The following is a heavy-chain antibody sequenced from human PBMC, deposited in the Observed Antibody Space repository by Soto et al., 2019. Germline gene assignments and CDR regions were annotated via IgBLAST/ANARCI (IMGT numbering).Heavy chain of an antibody. CDR2: INAGNGNT. D-gene: IGHD3-22*01. V-gene: IGHV1-3*01. CDR3: ARGPKTYYYDSSGYYTRFDY. CDR1: GYTFTSYA. J-gene: IGHJ4*02. Sequence: ASVKVSCTASGYTFTSYAMHWVRQAPGQRLEWMGWINAGNGNTKYSQKFQGRVTITRDTSASTAYMELSSLRSEDTAVYYCARGPKTYYYDSSGYYTRFDYWGQGTLVTVSS.